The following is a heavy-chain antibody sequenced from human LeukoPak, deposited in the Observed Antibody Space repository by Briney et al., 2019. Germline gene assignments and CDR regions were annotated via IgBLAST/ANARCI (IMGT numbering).Heavy chain of an antibody. CDR1: GYTFTAYY. J-gene: IGHJ5*02. CDR3: AREPTAYCSHNCYALRS. V-gene: IGHV1-2*02. D-gene: IGHD2-21*02. Sequence: EASVKVSCKASGYTFTAYYMHWVRQAPGQGPEWMGWINLHSGGTNYARNFQGRVTMTRDTSITTAYMELSRLTSNDTAVYYCAREPTAYCSHNCYALRSWGQGTLVTVSS. CDR2: INLHSGGT.